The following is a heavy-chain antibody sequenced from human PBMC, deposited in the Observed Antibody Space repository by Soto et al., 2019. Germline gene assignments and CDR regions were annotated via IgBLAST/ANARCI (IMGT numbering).Heavy chain of an antibody. V-gene: IGHV5-51*01. CDR2: IYPGDSDT. D-gene: IGHD6-19*01. J-gene: IGHJ4*02. CDR1: GYSFTSYW. CDR3: ARVESYSSGWYNYFAY. Sequence: GESLKISCKGSGYSFTSYWIGWVRQMPGKGLEWMGIIYPGDSDTRYSPSFQGQVTISADKSISTAYLQWSSLKASDTAMYYCARVESYSSGWYNYFAYWGQGTLVTVSS.